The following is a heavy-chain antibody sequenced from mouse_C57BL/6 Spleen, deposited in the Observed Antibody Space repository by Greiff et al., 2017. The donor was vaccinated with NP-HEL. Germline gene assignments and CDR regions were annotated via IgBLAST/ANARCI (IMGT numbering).Heavy chain of an antibody. CDR1: GYAFSSSW. CDR2: IYPGDGDT. D-gene: IGHD2-3*01. CDR3: ASDGYSWFAY. J-gene: IGHJ3*01. V-gene: IGHV1-82*01. Sequence: QVQLKESGPELVKPGASVKISCKASGYAFSSSWMNWVKQRPGKGLEWIGRIYPGDGDTNYNGKFKGKATLTADKSSSTAYMQLSSLTSEDSAVYFCASDGYSWFAYWGQGTLVTVSA.